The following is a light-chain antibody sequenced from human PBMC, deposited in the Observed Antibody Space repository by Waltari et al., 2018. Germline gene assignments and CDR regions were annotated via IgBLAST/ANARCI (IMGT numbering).Light chain of an antibody. V-gene: IGKV3-11*01. CDR1: QSVSSY. J-gene: IGKJ3*01. Sequence: EIVLKQSPATLSLSPGDRATLTCRASQSVSSYLAWYQQKPGQAPRLLIYDASTRATGIPARFSGSGSVTDFTLTIISLEPDDFAIYYCQQRSKSFTFGPGTKVDMK. CDR2: DAS. CDR3: QQRSKSFT.